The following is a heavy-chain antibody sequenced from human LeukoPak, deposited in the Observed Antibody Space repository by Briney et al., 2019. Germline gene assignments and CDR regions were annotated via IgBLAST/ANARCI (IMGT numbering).Heavy chain of an antibody. CDR1: GFPFSSYW. D-gene: IGHD2-2*01. CDR3: ARELVVPAAVTGDY. CDR2: IKRDGSEK. Sequence: QTGGSLRLSCAASGFPFSSYWMSWVRQAPGKGLEWVANIKRDGSEKYYVDSVKGRFTISRVNAKNSLYLQMNRLRAEDTAVYYCARELVVPAAVTGDYWGEGTLVTVSS. V-gene: IGHV3-7*03. J-gene: IGHJ4*02.